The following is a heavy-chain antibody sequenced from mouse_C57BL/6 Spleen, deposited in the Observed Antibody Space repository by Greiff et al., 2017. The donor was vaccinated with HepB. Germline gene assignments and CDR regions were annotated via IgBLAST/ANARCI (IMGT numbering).Heavy chain of an antibody. CDR2: IDPETGGT. V-gene: IGHV1-15*01. CDR1: GYTFTDYE. Sequence: QVQLQQSGAELVRPGASVTLSCKASGYTFTDYEMHWVKQTPVHGLEWIGAIDPETGGTAYNQKFKGKAILTADKSSSTAYMELRSLTSEDSAVYYCTHGYDYAIDYWGQGTSVTVSS. J-gene: IGHJ4*01. D-gene: IGHD2-2*01. CDR3: THGYDYAIDY.